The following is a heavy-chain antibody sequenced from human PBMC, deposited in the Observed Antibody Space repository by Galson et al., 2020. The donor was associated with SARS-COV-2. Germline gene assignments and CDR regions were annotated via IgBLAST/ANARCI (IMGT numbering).Heavy chain of an antibody. D-gene: IGHD3-16*02. CDR3: ARGTEGRGVIDYFDY. Sequence: SETLSLTCVISGDSVSSNSAAWNWIRQSPSRGLEWLGRTYYRSKWHNEYAVSVKSRITINPDTSKSQFSLQLKSVTPEDTAVYYCARGTEGRGVIDYFDYWGQGTLVTVSS. V-gene: IGHV6-1*01. J-gene: IGHJ4*02. CDR1: GDSVSSNSAA. CDR2: TYYRSKWHN.